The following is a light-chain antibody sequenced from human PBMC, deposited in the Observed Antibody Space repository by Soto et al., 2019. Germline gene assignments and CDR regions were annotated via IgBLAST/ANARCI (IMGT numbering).Light chain of an antibody. CDR3: QQRSNWPPGLT. J-gene: IGKJ4*01. Sequence: EIVLTQSPATLSLSPGERATLSCRASQSVSSYLAWYQQKPGQAPRLLIYDASNRATGIPARFSGSGSGTGFTLTISSLEPEDFAVYYCQQRSNWPPGLTFGGGTKVDI. V-gene: IGKV3-11*01. CDR1: QSVSSY. CDR2: DAS.